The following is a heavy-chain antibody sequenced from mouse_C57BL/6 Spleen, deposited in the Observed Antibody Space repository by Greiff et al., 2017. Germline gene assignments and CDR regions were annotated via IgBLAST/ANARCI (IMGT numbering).Heavy chain of an antibody. D-gene: IGHD1-1*01. Sequence: VQLQQSGPELVKPGASVKISCKASGYTFTDYYMNWVKQSHGKSLEWIGDINPNNGGTSYNQKFKGKATLTVDKSSSTAYMELRSLTSEDSAVYYCALITTVVPFAYWGQGTLVTVSA. J-gene: IGHJ3*01. CDR1: GYTFTDYY. CDR3: ALITTVVPFAY. V-gene: IGHV1-26*01. CDR2: INPNNGGT.